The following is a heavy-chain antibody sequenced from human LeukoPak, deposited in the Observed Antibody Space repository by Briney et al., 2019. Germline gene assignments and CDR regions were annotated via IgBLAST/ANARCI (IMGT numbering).Heavy chain of an antibody. CDR3: ARVGTYGSGSYLSWLDY. D-gene: IGHD3-10*01. Sequence: SETLSLTCTVPGGSISSYYWSWIRQPPGKGLEWIGYIYYSGSTNYNPSLKSRVTISVDTSKNQFSLKLSSVTAADTAVCYCARVGTYGSGSYLSWLDYWGQGTLVTVSS. V-gene: IGHV4-59*01. CDR1: GGSISSYY. CDR2: IYYSGST. J-gene: IGHJ4*02.